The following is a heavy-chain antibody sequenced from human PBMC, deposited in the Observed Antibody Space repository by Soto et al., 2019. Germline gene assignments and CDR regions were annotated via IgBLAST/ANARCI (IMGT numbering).Heavy chain of an antibody. V-gene: IGHV3-11*01. CDR3: ARGHHGLEV. CDR2: IDPSGSTI. CDR1: GLTFSDFY. J-gene: IGHJ6*02. Sequence: GGSLRLSCAASGLTFSDFYMSWVRQAPGKGLDWISYIDPSGSTIVYEDSVKGRFTVSRDNAKSSLYLQMDSLRGEDTAVYYCARGHHGLEVWGPGTTVTVSS.